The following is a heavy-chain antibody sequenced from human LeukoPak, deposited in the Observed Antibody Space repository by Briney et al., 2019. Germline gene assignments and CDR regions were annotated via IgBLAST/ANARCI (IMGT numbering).Heavy chain of an antibody. CDR3: ASRGYSYGYFDY. V-gene: IGHV4-30-2*01. CDR1: GGSISSGGYY. J-gene: IGHJ4*01. Sequence: SETLSLTCTVSGGSISSGGYYWSWIRQPPGKGLEWIGYIYHSGSTYYNPSLKSRVTISVDRSKNQFSLKLSSVTAADTAVYYCASRGYSYGYFDYWGQGTLVTVSS. D-gene: IGHD5-18*01. CDR2: IYHSGST.